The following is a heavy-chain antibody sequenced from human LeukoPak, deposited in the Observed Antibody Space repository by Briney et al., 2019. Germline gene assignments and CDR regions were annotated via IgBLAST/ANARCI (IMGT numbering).Heavy chain of an antibody. J-gene: IGHJ3*01. V-gene: IGHV5-51*01. CDR3: ARPNITSYYDSRGYDV. CDR1: GYRFDAYW. D-gene: IGHD3-22*01. Sequence: GGPLKIPCKGSGYRFDAYWIAGGRQMPGKGLEWMGMIYPDDSDTRYSPSFQGQVTISADKSVRTAYLKWSRLKASDTAMYYCARPNITSYYDSRGYDVWGQGTMVTVSS. CDR2: IYPDDSDT.